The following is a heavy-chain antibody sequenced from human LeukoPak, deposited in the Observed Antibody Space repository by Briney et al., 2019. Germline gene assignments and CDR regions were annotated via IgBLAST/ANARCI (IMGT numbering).Heavy chain of an antibody. J-gene: IGHJ4*02. CDR2: INHSGST. D-gene: IGHD3-22*01. V-gene: IGHV4-34*01. CDR3: ARGGGAKSFYDSSGYYDDYFDY. CDR1: GGSFSGYY. Sequence: SETLSLTCAVYGGSFSGYYWSWNRQPPGKGLEWIGEINHSGSTNYNPSLKSRVTISVDTSKNQFSLKLSSVTAADTAVYYCARGGGAKSFYDSSGYYDDYFDYWGQGTLVTVSS.